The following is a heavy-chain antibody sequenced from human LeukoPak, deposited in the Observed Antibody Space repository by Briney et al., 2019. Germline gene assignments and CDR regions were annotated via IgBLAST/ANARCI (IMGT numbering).Heavy chain of an antibody. CDR2: ISSDAYST. Sequence: GGSLRLSCAASGFIFSTYAMHWVRQAPGKGLEYVSAISSDAYSTYYANSVKARFTISRDNSKKMLYHQMGSLRPEDMAVYYCARAYYYDTSGYQGYYLDYWGQGTLVTVSS. CDR1: GFIFSTYA. CDR3: ARAYYYDTSGYQGYYLDY. V-gene: IGHV3-64*01. J-gene: IGHJ4*02. D-gene: IGHD3-22*01.